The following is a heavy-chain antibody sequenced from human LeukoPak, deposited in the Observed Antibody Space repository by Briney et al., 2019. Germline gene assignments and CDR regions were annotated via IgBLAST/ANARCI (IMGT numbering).Heavy chain of an antibody. Sequence: GGSLRLSCAASGFIFSDFWMTWVRQAPGKGLEWVANIKGDGSKGNYVDSVKGRFTVSRDNAKNTLYLQMNSLRAEDTAVYYCARETTVSRGWYFDLWGRGTLVTVAS. CDR1: GFIFSDFW. D-gene: IGHD4-17*01. V-gene: IGHV3-7*01. J-gene: IGHJ2*01. CDR3: ARETTVSRGWYFDL. CDR2: IKGDGSKG.